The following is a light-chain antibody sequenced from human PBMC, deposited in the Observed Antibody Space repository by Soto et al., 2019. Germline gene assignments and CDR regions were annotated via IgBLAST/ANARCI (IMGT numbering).Light chain of an antibody. V-gene: IGKV1-17*03. CDR1: QGISHY. CDR3: QQFNNYPPLT. CDR2: AAS. J-gene: IGKJ4*01. Sequence: DIQMTQSPSAMSSSVGDIFTITCRSSQGISHYLAWFQQKPGEVPKRLIYAASSLQSGVPSRFSGSGSGTDFTLTISCLQSEDFATYYCQQFNNYPPLTFGGGAKVDIK.